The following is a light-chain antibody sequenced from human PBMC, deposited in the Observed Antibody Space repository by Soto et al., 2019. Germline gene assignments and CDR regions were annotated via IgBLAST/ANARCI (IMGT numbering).Light chain of an antibody. J-gene: IGKJ1*01. CDR3: QHYGNSLWT. CDR2: GAS. Sequence: EIVLTQSPGTLSLSPGERATLSCRASQSVSRNSLAWYQQRPGQAPRLLICGASSRATGIPDRFSGSGSGTDFTLTISRLEPEDFAIYYCQHYGNSLWTFGQGTKVDIK. V-gene: IGKV3-20*01. CDR1: QSVSRNS.